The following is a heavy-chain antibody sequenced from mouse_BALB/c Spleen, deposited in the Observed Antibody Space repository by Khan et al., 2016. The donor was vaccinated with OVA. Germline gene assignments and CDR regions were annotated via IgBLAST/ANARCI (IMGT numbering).Heavy chain of an antibody. V-gene: IGHV1S136*01. CDR3: AREASSWDFSFPY. J-gene: IGHJ3*01. D-gene: IGHD4-1*01. Sequence: VQLQQPGPELVEPGASVRMSCKASGYTFTNYVIHWVKQKPGQGLEWIAYINPDNAGTRYNEKFRGKATLTSDISSTSAYMELLSLTSEDSAVYYCAREASSWDFSFPYWGQGTLVTVSA. CDR2: INPDNAGT. CDR1: GYTFTNYV.